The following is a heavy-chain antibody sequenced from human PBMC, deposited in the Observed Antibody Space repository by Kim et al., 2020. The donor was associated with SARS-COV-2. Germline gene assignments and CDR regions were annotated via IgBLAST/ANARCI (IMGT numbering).Heavy chain of an antibody. CDR3: ARGGSGSLDY. V-gene: IGHV3-74*01. Sequence: RSTSYAESVKGRVTISRDNDKNTLYLQMNSLRAEDTAVYYCARGGSGSLDYWGQGTLVTVSS. CDR2: RST. D-gene: IGHD3-16*01. J-gene: IGHJ4*02.